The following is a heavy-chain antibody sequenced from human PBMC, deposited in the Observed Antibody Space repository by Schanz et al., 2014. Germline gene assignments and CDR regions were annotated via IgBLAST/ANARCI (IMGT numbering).Heavy chain of an antibody. CDR3: ARDPSGSYGWFDP. CDR1: GFTFSSYA. J-gene: IGHJ5*02. V-gene: IGHV3-30*04. D-gene: IGHD1-26*01. CDR2: ISYDGSNK. Sequence: QVQLVESGGGVVQPGRSLRLSCAASGFTFSSYAMHWVRQAPGKGLEWVAVISYDGSNKYYADSVKGRFTISRDNSKNPLYLQMNSLRAEDTAVYYCARDPSGSYGWFDPWGQGTLVTVSS.